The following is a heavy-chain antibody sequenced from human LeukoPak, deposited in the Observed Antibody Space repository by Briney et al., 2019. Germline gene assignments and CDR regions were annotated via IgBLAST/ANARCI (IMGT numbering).Heavy chain of an antibody. Sequence: GASVKVSCKASGYTFTGYYMHWVRQAPGQGLEWMGWINPNSGGTNYAQKFQGWVTMTRDTSISTAYMELSRLRSDDMAVYYCARGGPVGYCSGGSCYSAFDIWGQGTMVTVSS. D-gene: IGHD2-15*01. CDR2: INPNSGGT. J-gene: IGHJ3*02. V-gene: IGHV1-2*04. CDR3: ARGGPVGYCSGGSCYSAFDI. CDR1: GYTFTGYY.